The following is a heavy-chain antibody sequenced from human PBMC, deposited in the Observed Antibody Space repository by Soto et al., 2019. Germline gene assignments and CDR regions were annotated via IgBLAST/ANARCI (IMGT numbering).Heavy chain of an antibody. CDR1: GFIFSSYA. D-gene: IGHD2-15*01. CDR2: ISSNGGST. V-gene: IGHV3-64*01. CDR3: ARAVVVVTATYGMDV. Sequence: EVQLVESGGGLVQPGGSLRLSCAASGFIFSSYAMHWVRQAPGKGLEYVSVISSNGGSTYYANSVKGRFTISRDNSKNTLYLQMGSLRAEDMAVYYCARAVVVVTATYGMDVWGQGTTVTVSS. J-gene: IGHJ6*02.